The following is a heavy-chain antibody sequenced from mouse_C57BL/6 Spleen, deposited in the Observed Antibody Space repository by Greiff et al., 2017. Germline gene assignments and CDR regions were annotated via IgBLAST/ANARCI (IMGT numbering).Heavy chain of an antibody. J-gene: IGHJ4*01. D-gene: IGHD1-1*01. CDR1: GYTFTSYW. CDR2: IDPSDSYT. CDR3: ALITTVVGYAMDY. V-gene: IGHV1-69*01. Sequence: QVQLQQPGAELVMPGASVKLSCKASGYTFTSYWMHWVKQRPGQGLEWIGEIDPSDSYTNYNQKFKGKSTLTVDKSSSTAYMQLSSLTSEDSAVYYWALITTVVGYAMDYWGQGTSVTVSS.